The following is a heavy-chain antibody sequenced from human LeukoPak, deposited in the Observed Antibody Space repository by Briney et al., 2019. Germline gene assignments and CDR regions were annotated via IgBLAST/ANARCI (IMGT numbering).Heavy chain of an antibody. CDR3: AKAITPHRTVVTGQDAFDI. D-gene: IGHD4-23*01. Sequence: GGSLRLSCAASGFTFSSYSMNWVRQAPGKGLEWVSAISGSGGSTYYADSVKGRFTISRDNSKNTLYLQMNSLRAEDTAVYYCAKAITPHRTVVTGQDAFDIWGQGTMVTVSS. J-gene: IGHJ3*02. CDR1: GFTFSSYS. V-gene: IGHV3-23*01. CDR2: ISGSGGST.